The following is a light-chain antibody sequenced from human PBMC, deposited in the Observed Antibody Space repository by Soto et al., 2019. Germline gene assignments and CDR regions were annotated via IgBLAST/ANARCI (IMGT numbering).Light chain of an antibody. CDR1: QSITSSY. Sequence: EIVLTQSPGTLSLSPGERATLSCRARQSITSSYLAWYQQKPGQAPRLLIYGASSRATGTPDRFSGSGSGRDFTLTISRLETEEFAVYYCQQYGSSPQTFGQGTKVEIK. CDR3: QQYGSSPQT. V-gene: IGKV3-20*01. CDR2: GAS. J-gene: IGKJ2*01.